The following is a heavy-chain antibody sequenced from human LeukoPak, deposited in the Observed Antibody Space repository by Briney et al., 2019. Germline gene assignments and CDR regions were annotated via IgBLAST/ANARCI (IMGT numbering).Heavy chain of an antibody. V-gene: IGHV4-39*01. CDR3: ARNGHSYAAPGPRY. D-gene: IGHD5-18*01. CDR1: GGSISSSSYY. J-gene: IGHJ4*02. Sequence: SETLSLTCTVSGGSISSSSYYWGWIRQPPGKGLEWIGSIYYSGSTYYNPSLKSRVTISVDTSKNQFSLKLSSVTAADTAVYYCARNGHSYAAPGPRYWGQGTLVTVSS. CDR2: IYYSGST.